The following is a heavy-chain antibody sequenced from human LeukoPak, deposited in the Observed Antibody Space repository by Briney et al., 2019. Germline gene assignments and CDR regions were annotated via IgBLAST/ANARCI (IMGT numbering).Heavy chain of an antibody. CDR2: ISSSSSYI. Sequence: GGSLRLSCAASGFTFSSYSMNWVRQAPGKGLEWVSSISSSSSYIYYADSVKGRFTISRGNAKNSLYLQMNSLRAEDTAVYYCARDGGFRDFDYWGQGTLVTVSS. CDR3: ARDGGFRDFDY. D-gene: IGHD3-16*01. V-gene: IGHV3-21*01. CDR1: GFTFSSYS. J-gene: IGHJ4*02.